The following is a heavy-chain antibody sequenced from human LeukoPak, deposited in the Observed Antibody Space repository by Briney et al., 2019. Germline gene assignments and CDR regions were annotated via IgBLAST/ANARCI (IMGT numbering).Heavy chain of an antibody. J-gene: IGHJ4*02. D-gene: IGHD5-12*01. CDR1: TFALSRYA. CDR2: ISYDGSDK. CDR3: GSGYPPDY. Sequence: GGSLRLSCAASTFALSRYAMHWVRQAPGRGLEWVGVISYDGSDKFYADSVKGRFTISRDNSKNTLYLQMNSLRAEDTAVYYCGSGYPPDYWGQGTLGTVSS. V-gene: IGHV3-30*14.